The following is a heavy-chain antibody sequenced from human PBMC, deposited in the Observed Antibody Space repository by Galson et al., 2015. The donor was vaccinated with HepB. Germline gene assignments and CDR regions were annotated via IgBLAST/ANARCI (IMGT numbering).Heavy chain of an antibody. CDR3: ARAPMTTVATGDAFDI. J-gene: IGHJ3*02. CDR1: EFTFSSYP. Sequence: SLRLSCAASEFTFSSYPMHWVRQAPGKGLEWVAFISYDGSDKYYADSVKGRFTISRDNSKNTLYLQMSSLRTEDTAVYYCARAPMTTVATGDAFDIWGQGTLVTVSS. D-gene: IGHD4-23*01. CDR2: ISYDGSDK. V-gene: IGHV3-30*04.